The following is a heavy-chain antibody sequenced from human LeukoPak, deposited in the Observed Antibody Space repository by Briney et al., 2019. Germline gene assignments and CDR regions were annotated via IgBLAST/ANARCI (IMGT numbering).Heavy chain of an antibody. Sequence: KPGGSLRLSCAASGFTFSSYSMNWVRQAPGKGLEWVSSISSSSSYIYYADSVKGRFTISRDNAKNSLYLQMNSLRAEDTAVYYCARSAGYQLLSGAYNWFDPWGQGTLVTVSS. CDR3: ARSAGYQLLSGAYNWFDP. CDR1: GFTFSSYS. J-gene: IGHJ5*02. V-gene: IGHV3-21*01. CDR2: ISSSSSYI. D-gene: IGHD2-2*01.